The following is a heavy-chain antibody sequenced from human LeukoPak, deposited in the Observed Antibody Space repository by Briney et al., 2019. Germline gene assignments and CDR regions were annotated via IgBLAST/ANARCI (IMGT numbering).Heavy chain of an antibody. CDR3: ARVRGTALTAYPGYFDY. CDR2: ISIYTGNI. J-gene: IGHJ4*02. Sequence: ASVKVPCKASGYTFTSYGISWVRQAPGQGLEWMGWISIYTGNIKYAERFQGRATMTRDTSTSTAYIEVRSLRSDDTAVYYCARVRGTALTAYPGYFDYWGQGTLVTVSS. CDR1: GYTFTSYG. V-gene: IGHV1-18*04. D-gene: IGHD2-21*02.